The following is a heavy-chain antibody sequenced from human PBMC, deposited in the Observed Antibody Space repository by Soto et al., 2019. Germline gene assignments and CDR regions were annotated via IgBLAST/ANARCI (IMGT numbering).Heavy chain of an antibody. D-gene: IGHD1-1*01. V-gene: IGHV3-66*01. Sequence: EVQLVESGGGLVQPGGSLRLSCAVTGFTISSNYMNWVRQAPGKGLEWVSVMYAAGSTCYEDSVKGRFNISRDNSKNTVYLQMNSLRGEDTAVYYCARGSNSNNWKLFDYWGQGTLVTVSS. CDR1: GFTISSNY. CDR3: ARGSNSNNWKLFDY. J-gene: IGHJ4*02. CDR2: MYAAGST.